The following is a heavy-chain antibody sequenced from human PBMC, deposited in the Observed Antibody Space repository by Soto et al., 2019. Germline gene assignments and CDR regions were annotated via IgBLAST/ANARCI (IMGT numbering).Heavy chain of an antibody. CDR1: GGSISSYY. D-gene: IGHD2-21*02. CDR2: IYHSGST. V-gene: IGHV4-59*12. CDR3: ASRAYDSFDY. J-gene: IGHJ4*02. Sequence: SETLSLTCTVSGGSISSYYWSWIRQPPGKGLEWIGYIYHSGSTNYNPSLKSRVTISVDKSKNQFSLKLSSVTAADTAVYYCASRAYDSFDYWGQGTLVTVSS.